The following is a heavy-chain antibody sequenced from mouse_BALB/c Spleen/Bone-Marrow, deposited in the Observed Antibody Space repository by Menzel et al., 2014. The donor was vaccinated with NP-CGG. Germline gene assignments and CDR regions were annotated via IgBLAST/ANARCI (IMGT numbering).Heavy chain of an antibody. CDR2: IYYSGTI. CDR1: GISITTGNYR. D-gene: IGHD1-1*02. CDR3: ARYYGNYFDY. V-gene: IGHV3-5*02. Sequence: VQLQQSGPGLVKPSQTVSLTCTVTGISITTGNYRWSWIRQFPGNKLEWIGCIYYSGTITYNPSLTSRTTITKDTSKNQFFLEMNSLTAEDTATYYCARYYGNYFDYWGQGTTLTVSS. J-gene: IGHJ2*01.